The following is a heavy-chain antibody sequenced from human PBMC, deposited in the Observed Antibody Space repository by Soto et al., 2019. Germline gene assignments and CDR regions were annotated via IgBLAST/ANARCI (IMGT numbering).Heavy chain of an antibody. Sequence: EVQLLESGGGLVQPGGYLRLSCAASGFTFSSYAMSWVRQAPGKGLEWVSTISGSGGSTYYADSVKGRFTISRDNSKNTLYLQMNSLRAEDTAVYYCAKDESGKGDGMDVWGQGTTVTVSS. V-gene: IGHV3-23*01. CDR3: AKDESGKGDGMDV. J-gene: IGHJ6*02. CDR1: GFTFSSYA. CDR2: ISGSGGST.